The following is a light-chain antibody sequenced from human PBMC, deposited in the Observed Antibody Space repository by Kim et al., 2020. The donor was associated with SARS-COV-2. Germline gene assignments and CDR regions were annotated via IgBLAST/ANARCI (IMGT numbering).Light chain of an antibody. V-gene: IGKV3-15*01. CDR1: QSVSSK. J-gene: IGKJ4*01. Sequence: SPGERATLSRRASQSVSSKLAWSQQKLGQAPRLLIYGASTRATGIPVRFSGSGSGTEFTLTISSLQSEDIAVYYCQQYNNWPPLTFGGGTKVDIK. CDR3: QQYNNWPPLT. CDR2: GAS.